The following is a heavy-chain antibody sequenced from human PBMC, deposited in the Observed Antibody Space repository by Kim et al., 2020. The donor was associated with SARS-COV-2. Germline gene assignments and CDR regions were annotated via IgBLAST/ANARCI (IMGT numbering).Heavy chain of an antibody. CDR1: GDSVSSNSAT. CDR2: TYYRSRWYN. CDR3: SRAAGGQSGLDY. D-gene: IGHD2-15*01. J-gene: IGHJ4*02. Sequence: SQTLSLTCVIYGDSVSSNSATWNWIRQSPSRGLEWLGRTYYRSRWYNEYAGSVKSRVIINPDTSRNQFSLQLNSVTPEDTAVYYCSRAAGGQSGLDYWAQ. V-gene: IGHV6-1*01.